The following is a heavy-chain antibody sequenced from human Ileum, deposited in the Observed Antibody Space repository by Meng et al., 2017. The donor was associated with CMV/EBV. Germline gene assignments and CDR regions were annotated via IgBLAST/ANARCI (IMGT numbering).Heavy chain of an antibody. Sequence: QVQPQESAPRLLQPSETLSLTCPVTGGSLTSYYWTWIRQPAGKGLEWIGRIHPTGTTDDNPSLRSRVSMSLDKSKNQFSLKLTSVTAADTAVYYCARAAARGVPVDLWGQGTLVTISS. J-gene: IGHJ5*02. CDR3: ARAAARGVPVDL. CDR2: IHPTGTT. CDR1: GGSLTSYY. D-gene: IGHD3-10*01. V-gene: IGHV4-4*07.